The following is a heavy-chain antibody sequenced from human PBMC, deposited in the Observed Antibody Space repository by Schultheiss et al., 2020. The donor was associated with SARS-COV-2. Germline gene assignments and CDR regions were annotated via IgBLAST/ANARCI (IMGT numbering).Heavy chain of an antibody. CDR3: ARRDPYSNYVDY. V-gene: IGHV5-51*01. CDR2: IYPGDSDT. J-gene: IGHJ4*02. CDR1: GYSFTSYW. Sequence: GGSLRLSCKGSGYSFTSYWIGWVRQMPGKGLEWMGIIYPGDSDTRYSPSFQGQVTISADKSISTAYLQWSSLKASDTAMYYCARRDPYSNYVDYWGQGTPITVAS. D-gene: IGHD4-11*01.